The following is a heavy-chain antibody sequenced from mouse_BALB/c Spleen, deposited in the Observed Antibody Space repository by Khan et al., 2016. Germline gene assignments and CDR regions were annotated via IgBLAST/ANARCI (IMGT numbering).Heavy chain of an antibody. V-gene: IGHV9-1*02. CDR2: INTYTGEP. CDR3: ARGAMVTTGWYFDV. Sequence: QIQLVQSGPELKKPGETVKISCKASGYTFTNSGMNWVKQAPGKGLKWVGWINTYTGEPTYADDFKGRFAFSLETSASTAYLQLNTLKNEDMTTYFCARGAMVTTGWYFDVWGAGTTVTVSS. J-gene: IGHJ1*01. CDR1: GYTFTNSG. D-gene: IGHD2-2*01.